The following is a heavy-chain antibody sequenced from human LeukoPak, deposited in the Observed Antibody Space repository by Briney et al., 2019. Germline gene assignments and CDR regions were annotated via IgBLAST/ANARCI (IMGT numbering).Heavy chain of an antibody. J-gene: IGHJ4*02. CDR1: GYTFTSYD. Sequence: ASVKVSCKASGYTFTSYDINWVRQATGQGLEWMGWMNPNSGNTGYAQKFQGRVTITRNTSISTAYMELSSLRSEDTAVYYCARRLRYCSSTSCPLPLDYWGQGTLVTVSS. D-gene: IGHD2-2*01. CDR3: ARRLRYCSSTSCPLPLDY. V-gene: IGHV1-8*01. CDR2: MNPNSGNT.